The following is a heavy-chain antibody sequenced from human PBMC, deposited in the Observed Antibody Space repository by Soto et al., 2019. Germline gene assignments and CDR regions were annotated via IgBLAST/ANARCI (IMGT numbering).Heavy chain of an antibody. D-gene: IGHD4-17*01. J-gene: IGHJ4*02. V-gene: IGHV1-69*13. Sequence: SVKVSCKASGGTFSSYAISWVRQAPGQGLEWMGGIIPIFGTANYAQKFQGRVTITADESTSTAYMELSSLRSEDTAVYYCARDLGDYGYYFDYWGQGTLVTVSS. CDR3: ARDLGDYGYYFDY. CDR2: IIPIFGTA. CDR1: GGTFSSYA.